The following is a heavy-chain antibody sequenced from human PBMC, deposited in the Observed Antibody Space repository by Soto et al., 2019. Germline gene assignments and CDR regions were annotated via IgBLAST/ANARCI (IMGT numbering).Heavy chain of an antibody. V-gene: IGHV3-23*01. CDR3: AKASEYCSGGSCYEYFDY. CDR2: ISGSGGSP. D-gene: IGHD2-15*01. Sequence: GESLKISCAASGFTFSSYAMSWVRQAPGKGLEWVSVISGSGGSPYYADSVKGRFTISRDNSKNTLHLQMNSLRAEDTAVYYCAKASEYCSGGSCYEYFDYWGQGTLVTVSS. CDR1: GFTFSSYA. J-gene: IGHJ4*02.